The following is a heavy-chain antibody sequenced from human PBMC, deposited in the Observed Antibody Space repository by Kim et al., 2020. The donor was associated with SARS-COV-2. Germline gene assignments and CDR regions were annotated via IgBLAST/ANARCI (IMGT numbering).Heavy chain of an antibody. D-gene: IGHD3-10*01. CDR2: IGSTGGT. CDR3: SAGTTYYWDY. J-gene: IGHJ4*02. V-gene: IGHV3-23*01. CDR1: GFPFSRHA. Sequence: GGSLRLSCAASGFPFSRHAMSWARQAAGKGLEWVSAIGSTGGTYYADSAKGRFTISRDNSKNTLYLQLNSLRAADTAVYFCSAGTTYYWDYWGEGTLVTV.